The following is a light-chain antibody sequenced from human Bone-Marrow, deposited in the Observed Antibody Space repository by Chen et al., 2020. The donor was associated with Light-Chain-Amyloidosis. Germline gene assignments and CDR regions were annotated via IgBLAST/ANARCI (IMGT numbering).Light chain of an antibody. V-gene: IGLV2-8*01. CDR3: SSYAGNYNV. Sequence: QSALTQPPSATGSPGQSVTISCTGTSSHVGGYNYVSGYQQHPDQAPKLMIYEFTKRPSGLPDRCSASKSGNTAFLTVSGLQAEDEAEYSCSSYAGNYNVFGTGTKVTVL. CDR1: SSHVGGYNY. CDR2: EFT. J-gene: IGLJ1*01.